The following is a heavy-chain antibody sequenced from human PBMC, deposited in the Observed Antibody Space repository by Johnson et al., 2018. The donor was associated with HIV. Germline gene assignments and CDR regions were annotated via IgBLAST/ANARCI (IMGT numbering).Heavy chain of an antibody. CDR1: GFTFSNYA. D-gene: IGHD6-19*01. J-gene: IGHJ3*02. V-gene: IGHV3-30*04. CDR2: ITYDGRNK. CDR3: VRDQGSGWPTNAFDI. Sequence: QVQLVESGGGVVQPGRSLRLSCTASGFTFSNYAIHWVRQAPGKGLEWVAVITYDGRNKYYTDSVKGRFIISRDNSKNMTNLQMNGLSDEDTADYYCVRDQGSGWPTNAFDIWGQGTMVTVSS.